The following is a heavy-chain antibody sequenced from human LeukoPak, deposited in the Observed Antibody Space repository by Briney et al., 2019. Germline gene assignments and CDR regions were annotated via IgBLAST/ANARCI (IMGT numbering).Heavy chain of an antibody. Sequence: GGSLRLSCAASGFTFSSYAMSWVRQAPGEGLEWVSGISGSGGSTDYADSVKGRFTISRDNSKNTLYLQMNSLRAEDTAVYHCAKEEWLRRDFHGMDVWGQGTTVTVFS. CDR3: AKEEWLRRDFHGMDV. J-gene: IGHJ6*02. V-gene: IGHV3-23*01. CDR1: GFTFSSYA. D-gene: IGHD5-12*01. CDR2: ISGSGGST.